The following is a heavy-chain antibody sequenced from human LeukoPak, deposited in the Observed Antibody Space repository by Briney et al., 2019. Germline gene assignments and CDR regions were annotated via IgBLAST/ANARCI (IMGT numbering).Heavy chain of an antibody. CDR3: AISQGSYYDTSGYLGGDY. D-gene: IGHD3-22*01. V-gene: IGHV1-18*01. CDR2: ISAYSGNT. CDR1: GYTFTNYG. Sequence: ASVKVSCKASGYTFTNYGIFWVRQAPGQGLERMGWISAYSGNTNYAQKLQGRVTMTTETSTSTAYMELESLRSDDTAVYYCAISQGSYYDTSGYLGGDYWGQGTLVTVSS. J-gene: IGHJ4*02.